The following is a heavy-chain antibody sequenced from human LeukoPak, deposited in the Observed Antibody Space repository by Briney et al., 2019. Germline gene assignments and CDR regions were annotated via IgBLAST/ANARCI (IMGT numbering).Heavy chain of an antibody. J-gene: IGHJ4*02. D-gene: IGHD2-15*01. CDR3: AKGGDVVVVAATSFDY. V-gene: IGHV3-23*01. CDR2: ISGSGGST. CDR1: GFTFSSYA. Sequence: PGGSLRLSCAASGFTFSSYAMSWVLQAPGKGLEWVSGISGSGGSTYYADSVKGRFTISRDNSKSTLFLQMNSLRAEDTAVYYCAKGGDVVVVAATSFDYWGQGTLVTVSS.